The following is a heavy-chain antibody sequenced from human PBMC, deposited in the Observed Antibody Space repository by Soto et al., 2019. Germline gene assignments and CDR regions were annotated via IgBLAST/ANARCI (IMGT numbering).Heavy chain of an antibody. D-gene: IGHD2-21*01. CDR1: GGSLSSGGYY. Sequence: SETLSLTCTVSGGSLSSGGYYWSWLRQLPGKGLEWIGYIYYTGKTYYNPALKSRLAMSVDASKNQFSLKLSSVTAADSALYYCARVFAGSFDYWGQGTLVTVSS. J-gene: IGHJ4*02. CDR2: IYYTGKT. V-gene: IGHV4-31*03. CDR3: ARVFAGSFDY.